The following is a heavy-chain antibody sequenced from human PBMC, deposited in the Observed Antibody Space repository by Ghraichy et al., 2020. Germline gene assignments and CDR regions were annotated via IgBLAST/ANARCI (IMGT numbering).Heavy chain of an antibody. CDR1: DYSISSEFY. CDR3: ARVEAARRGVHSYYYYMDV. J-gene: IGHJ6*03. Sequence: SETLSLTCVVSDYSISSEFYWGWVRQPPGKGLEWVGNINQGGSTYYNPSLKSRLTISKDTSKNQFYLKVSSVTAADTAVYYCARVEAARRGVHSYYYYMDVWGKGTTVTVSS. D-gene: IGHD6-6*01. CDR2: INQGGST. V-gene: IGHV4-38-2*01.